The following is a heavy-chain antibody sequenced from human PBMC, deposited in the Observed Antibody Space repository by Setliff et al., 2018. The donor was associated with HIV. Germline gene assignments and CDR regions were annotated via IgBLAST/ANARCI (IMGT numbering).Heavy chain of an antibody. CDR2: FDPEDGET. V-gene: IGHV1-24*01. CDR1: GYTLTELS. Sequence: GGSVKVSCKISGYTLTELSIHWVRQAPGKGLEWMANFDPEDGETSYAQKFQGRLTMTEDTSTDTAYMELSSLRSDDTAMYYCATDPGYSSTWYSESFQHWGQGTVVNRLL. CDR3: ATDPGYSSTWYSESFQH. J-gene: IGHJ1*01. D-gene: IGHD6-13*01.